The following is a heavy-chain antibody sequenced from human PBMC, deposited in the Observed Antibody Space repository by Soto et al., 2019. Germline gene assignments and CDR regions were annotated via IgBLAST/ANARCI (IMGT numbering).Heavy chain of an antibody. Sequence: SETLSLTCTVSGGSIGSQYWTWVRQSPGKGLEWIGHLHFSGYTNYNPSLQSRVTISSATSTNQFSLTLTSVTAADTAIYYCATYWGTESHTFCFDLWGRGAQVTVSS. CDR2: LHFSGYT. J-gene: IGHJ5*02. V-gene: IGHV4-59*11. CDR3: ATYWGTESHTFCFDL. CDR1: GGSIGSQY. D-gene: IGHD3-16*01.